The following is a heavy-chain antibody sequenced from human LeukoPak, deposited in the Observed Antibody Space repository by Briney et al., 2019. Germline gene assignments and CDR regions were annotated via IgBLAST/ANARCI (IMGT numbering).Heavy chain of an antibody. Sequence: SQTLSLTCTVSGGSISSGSYYWSWIRQPAGKGLEWIGRIYTSGSTNYNPSLKSRVTISVDTSKNRFSLKLSSVTAADTAVYYCAIVDYYGSGTVFDCWGQGTLVTVSS. CDR2: IYTSGST. V-gene: IGHV4-61*02. D-gene: IGHD3-10*01. CDR1: GGSISSGSYY. CDR3: AIVDYYGSGTVFDC. J-gene: IGHJ4*02.